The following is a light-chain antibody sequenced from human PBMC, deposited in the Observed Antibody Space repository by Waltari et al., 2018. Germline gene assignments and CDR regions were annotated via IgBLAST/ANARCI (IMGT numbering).Light chain of an antibody. CDR1: QSVGNS. CDR2: DVS. V-gene: IGKV3-11*01. CDR3: QQRNDWPPEYT. Sequence: EVVLTQSPATLSLSPGERVSLSCRASQSVGNSLAWYQQKAGHAPRLLIYDVSNRASGIPARFSGSGSGTDFTLTISSLEPDDFSIYYCQQRNDWPPEYTFGQGTKLEIK. J-gene: IGKJ2*01.